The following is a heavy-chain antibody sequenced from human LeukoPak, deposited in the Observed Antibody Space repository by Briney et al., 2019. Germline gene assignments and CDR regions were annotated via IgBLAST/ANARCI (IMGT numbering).Heavy chain of an antibody. CDR3: AIHPKSGWYDS. J-gene: IGHJ5*01. Sequence: PGGSLRLSCAASGSTFSSYAMSWVRQAPGKGLEWVSAISGSGGSTYYADSVKGRFTISRDNSKNTLYLQTNSLRAEDTAVYYCAIHPKSGWYDSWGQGTLVTVSS. D-gene: IGHD3-3*01. V-gene: IGHV3-23*01. CDR2: ISGSGGST. CDR1: GSTFSSYA.